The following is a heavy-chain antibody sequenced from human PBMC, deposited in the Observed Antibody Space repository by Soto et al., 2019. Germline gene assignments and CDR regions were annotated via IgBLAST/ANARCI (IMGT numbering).Heavy chain of an antibody. CDR3: AKDLDDSGWSRLYYYYGMDV. Sequence: GGSLRLSCAASGFTFSSYAMSRVRQAPGKGLEWVSAISGSGGSTYYADSVKGRFTISRDNSKNTLYLQMNSLRAEDTAVYYCAKDLDDSGWSRLYYYYGMDVWGQGTTVTVSS. V-gene: IGHV3-23*01. D-gene: IGHD6-19*01. CDR1: GFTFSSYA. J-gene: IGHJ6*02. CDR2: ISGSGGST.